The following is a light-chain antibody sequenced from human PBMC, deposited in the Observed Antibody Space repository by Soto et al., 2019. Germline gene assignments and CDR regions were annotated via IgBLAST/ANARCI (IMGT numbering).Light chain of an antibody. CDR1: QSLTNVF. CDR2: GAS. CDR3: QQYNSWPIT. V-gene: IGKV3-20*01. Sequence: DIVLTQSPGTLSLSPGEGATLSCRASQSLTNVFLAWYQQKPGQAPRLLIYGASRRATGIPDRFSGSGSGTDFTLTISRLEPEDFAVYYCQQYNSWPITFGQGTRL. J-gene: IGKJ5*01.